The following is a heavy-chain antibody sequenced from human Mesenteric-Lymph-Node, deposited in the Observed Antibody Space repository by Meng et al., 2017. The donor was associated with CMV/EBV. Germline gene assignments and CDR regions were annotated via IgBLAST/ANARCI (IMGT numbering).Heavy chain of an antibody. J-gene: IGHJ4*02. V-gene: IGHV1-69*04. CDR2: IIPILGIA. Sequence: FSSYAISWVRQAPGQGLEWMGRIIPILGIANYAQKFQGRVTITADKSTSTAYMELSSLMSEDTAVYYCGRGPAPDIIVAPAAQNLDYWGQGTLVTVSS. CDR3: GRGPAPDIIVAPAAQNLDY. CDR1: FSSYA. D-gene: IGHD2-2*01.